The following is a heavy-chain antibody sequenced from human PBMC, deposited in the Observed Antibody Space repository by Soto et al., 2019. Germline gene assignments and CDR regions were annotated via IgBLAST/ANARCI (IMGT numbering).Heavy chain of an antibody. J-gene: IGHJ5*02. CDR3: ARSFYDFGSGYLAS. V-gene: IGHV1-3*01. Sequence: QVQLVQSGAEVKKPGASVKVSCKASGYTFTSYAMHWVRQAPGQRLAWMGWINAGNGNTKYSQKCQGRVTITSDTSASTAYMELSSLSSEDTAVYYCARSFYDFGSGYLASWGQGTLVTVSS. D-gene: IGHD3-3*01. CDR1: GYTFTSYA. CDR2: INAGNGNT.